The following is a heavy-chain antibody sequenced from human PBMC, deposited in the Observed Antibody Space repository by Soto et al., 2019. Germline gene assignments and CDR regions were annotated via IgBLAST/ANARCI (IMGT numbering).Heavy chain of an antibody. CDR2: ISSSGSTI. D-gene: IGHD2-8*01. Sequence: EVQLVESGGGLVQPGGSLRLSCAASGFTISPYEMSWVRQAPGKGLEWISYISSSGSTIHYADSVKGRFSISRDNAKKSLFLQMNSLRAEDTAVYYCVREAPCSNGVCQFDYWGRGTLVTVSS. CDR1: GFTISPYE. CDR3: VREAPCSNGVCQFDY. J-gene: IGHJ4*02. V-gene: IGHV3-48*03.